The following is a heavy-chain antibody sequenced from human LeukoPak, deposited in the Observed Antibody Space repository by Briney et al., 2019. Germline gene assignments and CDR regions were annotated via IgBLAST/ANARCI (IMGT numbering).Heavy chain of an antibody. J-gene: IGHJ6*03. CDR3: ARDYAGTTDYYYYYMDV. CDR2: IIPIFGTA. Sequence: SVKVSCKASGGTFSSHAISWVRQAPGQGLEWMGGIIPIFGTANYAQKFQGRVTITADESTSTAYMELSSLRSEDTAVYYCARDYAGTTDYYYYYMDVWGKGTTVTVSS. D-gene: IGHD1-7*01. V-gene: IGHV1-69*13. CDR1: GGTFSSHA.